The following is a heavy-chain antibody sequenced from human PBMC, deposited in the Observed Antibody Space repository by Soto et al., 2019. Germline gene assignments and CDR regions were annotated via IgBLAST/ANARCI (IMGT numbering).Heavy chain of an antibody. V-gene: IGHV4-34*01. Sequence: LTASETLSLTCAVYGGSFSGYYWSWIRQPPGKGLEWIGEINHSGSTNYNPSLKSRVTISVDTSKNQFSLKLSSVTAADTAVYYCAGLTGTDDYWGQGTLVTVSS. CDR3: AGLTGTDDY. D-gene: IGHD1-20*01. J-gene: IGHJ4*02. CDR2: INHSGST. CDR1: GGSFSGYY.